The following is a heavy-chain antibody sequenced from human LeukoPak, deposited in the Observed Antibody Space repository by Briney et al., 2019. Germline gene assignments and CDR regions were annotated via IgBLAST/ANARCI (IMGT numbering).Heavy chain of an antibody. CDR2: INPNSGGT. CDR3: ARGQPWDDSSGYYYPHFDY. D-gene: IGHD3-22*01. CDR1: GYTFTGYY. V-gene: IGHV1-2*02. J-gene: IGHJ4*02. Sequence: ASVKVSCKASGYTFTGYYMHWVRQAPGQGLEWMGWINPNSGGTNYAQKFQGRVTMTRDTSISTAYMELSRLRSDDTAVYYCARGQPWDDSSGYYYPHFDYWGQGTLVTVSS.